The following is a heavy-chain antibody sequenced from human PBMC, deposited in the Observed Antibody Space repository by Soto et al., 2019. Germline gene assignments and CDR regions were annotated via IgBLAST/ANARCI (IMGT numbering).Heavy chain of an antibody. D-gene: IGHD3-10*01. CDR3: ARGSTDSYPGSRIFDF. CDR1: GFTFSSYS. Sequence: GGSLRLSCAASGFTFSSYSMNWVRQAPGKGLEWVSTITDNGGDTKSADSVRGRFTISRDNSKNTLYLQMSSLRAEDSAVYYCARGSTDSYPGSRIFDFWGRGTLVTVSS. CDR2: ITDNGGDT. J-gene: IGHJ4*02. V-gene: IGHV3-23*01.